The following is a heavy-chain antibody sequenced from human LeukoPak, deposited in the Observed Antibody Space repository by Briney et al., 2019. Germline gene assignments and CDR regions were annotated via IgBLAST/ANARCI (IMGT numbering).Heavy chain of an antibody. D-gene: IGHD5-18*01. CDR2: ISGSGGST. J-gene: IGHJ4*02. V-gene: IGHV3-23*01. CDR1: GFTFKSYA. Sequence: GSLRLSCAASGFTFKSYAMSWVRQAPGNGLEWVSTISGSGGSTHYADFVKGRFTISRDNSKNTLYLQMNSLRADDTAAYYCAKVAVDTAMLTVLLITTYFDYWGQGTLVTVSS. CDR3: AKVAVDTAMLTVLLITTYFDY.